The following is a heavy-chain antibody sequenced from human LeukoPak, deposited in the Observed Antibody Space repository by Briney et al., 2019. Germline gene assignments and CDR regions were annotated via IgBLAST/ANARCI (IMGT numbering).Heavy chain of an antibody. Sequence: GGTLRLSCAASGLTFSSCGMRWVRQAPGKGLEWVSSFSGSGGSTYYADSVKGRFTISRDNSKNTLYLQMISLRAEDTAVYYCAKSGYNRFDYWGQGTLVTVSS. CDR2: FSGSGGST. CDR1: GLTFSSCG. D-gene: IGHD5-24*01. V-gene: IGHV3-23*01. CDR3: AKSGYNRFDY. J-gene: IGHJ4*02.